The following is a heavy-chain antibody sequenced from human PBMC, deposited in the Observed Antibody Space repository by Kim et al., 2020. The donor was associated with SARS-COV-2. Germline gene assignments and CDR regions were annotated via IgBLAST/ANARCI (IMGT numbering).Heavy chain of an antibody. V-gene: IGHV3-30*04. D-gene: IGHD3-22*01. CDR2: ISYDGSNK. CDR3: ARGGYYDSSGYYYVGGAFDI. Sequence: GGSLRLSCAASGFTFSSYAMHWVRQAPGKGLEWVAVISYDGSNKYYADSVKGRFTISRDNSKNTLYLQMNSLRAEDTAVYYCARGGYYDSSGYYYVGGAFDIWGQGTMVTVSS. J-gene: IGHJ3*02. CDR1: GFTFSSYA.